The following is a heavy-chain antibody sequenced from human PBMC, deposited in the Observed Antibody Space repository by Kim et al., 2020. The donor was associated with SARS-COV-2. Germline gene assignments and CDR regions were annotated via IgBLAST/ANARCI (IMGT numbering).Heavy chain of an antibody. CDR3: ASQQLKYYYYGMDV. Sequence: SETLSLTCTVSGYSISSGYYWGWIRQPPGKGLEWIGSIYHSGSTYYNPSLKSRVTISVDTSKNQFSLKLSSVTAADTAVNYCASQQLKYYYYGMDVWGQGTTVTV. D-gene: IGHD6-13*01. CDR2: IYHSGST. J-gene: IGHJ6*02. V-gene: IGHV4-38-2*02. CDR1: GYSISSGYY.